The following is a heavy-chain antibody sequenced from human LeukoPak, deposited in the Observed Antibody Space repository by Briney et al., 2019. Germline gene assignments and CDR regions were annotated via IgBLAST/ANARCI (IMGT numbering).Heavy chain of an antibody. J-gene: IGHJ4*02. Sequence: GASVKVSCKASGYTFTSYGISWMRQAPGQGLEWTGWISAYNGNTNYAQKLQGRVTMTTDTSTSTAYMELRSLRSDDTAVYYCARVPYYDFWSGYGDHWGQGTLVTVSS. CDR2: ISAYNGNT. V-gene: IGHV1-18*01. D-gene: IGHD3-3*01. CDR1: GYTFTSYG. CDR3: ARVPYYDFWSGYGDH.